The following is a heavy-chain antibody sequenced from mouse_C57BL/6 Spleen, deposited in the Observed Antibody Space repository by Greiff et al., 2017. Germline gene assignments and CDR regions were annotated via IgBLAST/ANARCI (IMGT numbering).Heavy chain of an antibody. CDR3: ARSLFYSNYAMEY. Sequence: QVQLKQPGAELVTPGASVKLSCKASGYTFTSYWMQWVKQRPGQGLEWIGEIYPSDSYTNYYPKIKGQATFNADSSSSPAYMQLSSLTSEDSAVYYGARSLFYSNYAMEYRGQ. CDR1: GYTFTSYW. D-gene: IGHD2-5*01. CDR2: IYPSDSYT. V-gene: IGHV1-50*01. J-gene: IGHJ4*01.